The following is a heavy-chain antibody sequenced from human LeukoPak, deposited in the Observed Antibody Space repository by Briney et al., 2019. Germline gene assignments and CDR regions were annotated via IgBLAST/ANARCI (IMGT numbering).Heavy chain of an antibody. CDR1: GFTFSSHA. CDR2: ISGSGATT. V-gene: IGHV3-23*01. J-gene: IGHJ4*02. CDR3: ATNNYFDY. D-gene: IGHD2-8*01. Sequence: GGSLRLSCAASGFTFSSHAMSWVRQAPGKGLEWVSVISGSGATTYYADSVKGRFTISRDSSKSTLYLQMNSLRAEDTALYYCATNNYFDYWGQGTLVTVSS.